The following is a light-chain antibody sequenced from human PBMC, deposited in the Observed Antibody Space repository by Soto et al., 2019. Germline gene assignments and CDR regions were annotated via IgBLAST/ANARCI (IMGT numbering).Light chain of an antibody. J-gene: IGKJ1*01. CDR1: QRISTY. CDR3: QQSHSIPWT. CDR2: AAS. Sequence: DIQMTQSPSSLSASVGDRVTITCRASQRISTYLNWYQQKPGKAPKLLIYAASSLQSGVPSRFSGSGSGTDLTLTISSLQPEDFATYYCQQSHSIPWTFGQGTKVEIK. V-gene: IGKV1-39*01.